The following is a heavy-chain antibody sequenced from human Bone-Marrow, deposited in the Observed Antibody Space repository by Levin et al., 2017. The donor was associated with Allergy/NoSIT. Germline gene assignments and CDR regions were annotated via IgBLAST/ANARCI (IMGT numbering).Heavy chain of an antibody. CDR1: GFTFSSYG. V-gene: IGHV3-30*18. J-gene: IGHJ3*02. D-gene: IGHD3-10*01. CDR3: AKDRSSTDAFDI. Sequence: PGGSLRLSCAASGFTFSSYGMHWVRQAPGKGLEWVAVISYDGSNKYYADSVKGRFTISRDNSKNTLYLQMNSLRAEDTAVYYCAKDRSSTDAFDIWGQGTMVTVSS. CDR2: ISYDGSNK.